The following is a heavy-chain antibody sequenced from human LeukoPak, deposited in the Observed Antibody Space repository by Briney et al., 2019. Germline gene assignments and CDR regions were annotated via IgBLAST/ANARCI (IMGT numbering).Heavy chain of an antibody. Sequence: PGGSLRLSCAASGFTFSSYEMNWVRQAPGKGLEWVSYISSSDSTIYYADSVKGRFTISRDNAKNSLFLQMNSLRVEDTAVYYCAREDSSGGYYFDYWGQGTLVTVSS. V-gene: IGHV3-48*03. D-gene: IGHD3-22*01. J-gene: IGHJ4*02. CDR2: ISSSDSTI. CDR1: GFTFSSYE. CDR3: AREDSSGGYYFDY.